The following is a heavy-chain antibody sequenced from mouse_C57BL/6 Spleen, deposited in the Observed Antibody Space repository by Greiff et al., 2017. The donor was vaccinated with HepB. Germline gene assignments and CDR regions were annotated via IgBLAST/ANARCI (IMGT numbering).Heavy chain of an antibody. V-gene: IGHV6-3*01. Sequence: EVKVEESGGGLVQPGGSMKLSCVASGFTFSNYWMNWVRQSPEKGLEWVAQIRLKSDNYATHYAESVKGRFTISRDDSKSSVYLQMNNLRAEDTGIYYCTVPSYYYAMDYWGQGTSVTVSS. CDR2: IRLKSDNYAT. J-gene: IGHJ4*01. CDR3: TVPSYYYAMDY. CDR1: GFTFSNYW.